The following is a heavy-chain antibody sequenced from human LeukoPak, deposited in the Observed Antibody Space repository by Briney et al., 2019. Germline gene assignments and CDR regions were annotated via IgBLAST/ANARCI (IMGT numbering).Heavy chain of an antibody. CDR1: GGSISSYY. CDR3: ARAGTGPYFDY. CDR2: IYYSGST. J-gene: IGHJ4*02. D-gene: IGHD7-27*01. V-gene: IGHV4-59*01. Sequence: SETLSLTCTVSGGSISSYYWSWIGQPPGKGLEWIGYIYYSGSTNYNPSLKSRVTISVDTSKNQFSLKLSSVTAADTAVYYCARAGTGPYFDYWGQGTLVTVSS.